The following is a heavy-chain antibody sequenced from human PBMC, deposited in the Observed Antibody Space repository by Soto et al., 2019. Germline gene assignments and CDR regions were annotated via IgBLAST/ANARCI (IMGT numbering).Heavy chain of an antibody. D-gene: IGHD1-26*01. CDR3: ARHQIWLVGAKIFDY. V-gene: IGHV4-39*01. CDR1: GGSISSSSYY. Sequence: SETLSLTCTVSGGSISSSSYYWGWIRQPPGKGLGWIGSIYYSGSTYYNPSLKSRVTISVDTSKNRFSLKLSSVTAADTAVYYCARHQIWLVGAKIFDYWGQGTLVTVSS. CDR2: IYYSGST. J-gene: IGHJ4*02.